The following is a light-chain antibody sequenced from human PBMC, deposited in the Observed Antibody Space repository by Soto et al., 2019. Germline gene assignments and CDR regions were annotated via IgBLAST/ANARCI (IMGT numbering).Light chain of an antibody. CDR3: QHYSSSPET. CDR1: QSVSSSY. J-gene: IGKJ1*01. Sequence: EIVLTQSPCTLSLSPGERATLSCRASQSVSSSYLAWYQHKPGQAPRLLIYGASSRATGIPDRFSGSGSGTDFTLTISSLEPEDFAVYYCQHYSSSPETFGQGTKVDIK. V-gene: IGKV3-20*01. CDR2: GAS.